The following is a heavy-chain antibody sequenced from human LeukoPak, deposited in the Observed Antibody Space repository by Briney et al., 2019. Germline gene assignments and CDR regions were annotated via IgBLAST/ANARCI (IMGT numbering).Heavy chain of an antibody. V-gene: IGHV1-69*04. J-gene: IGHJ5*02. CDR1: GGTFSSYA. CDR2: IIPILGIA. D-gene: IGHD3-10*01. CDR3: ARGQSRGNWFDP. Sequence: SVKVSCKASGGTFSSYAISWVRQAPGQGLEWMGRIIPILGIANYAQKFQGRVTITADKSTSTAYMGLSSLRSDDTAVYYCARGQSRGNWFDPWGQGTLVTVSS.